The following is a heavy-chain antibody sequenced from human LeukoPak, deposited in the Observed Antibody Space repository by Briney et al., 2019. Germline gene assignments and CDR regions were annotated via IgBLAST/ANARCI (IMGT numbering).Heavy chain of an antibody. J-gene: IGHJ4*02. V-gene: IGHV1-24*01. D-gene: IGHD2-2*01. CDR3: AGRDCSSTSCPFDY. Sequence: GASVKVSCKVSGYTLTELSMHWVRQAPGKGLEWMGGFDPGDGETIYAQKFQGRVTMTEDTSIDAAYMELSSLRSEDTAVYYCAGRDCSSTSCPFDYWGQGTLVTVSS. CDR2: FDPGDGET. CDR1: GYTLTELS.